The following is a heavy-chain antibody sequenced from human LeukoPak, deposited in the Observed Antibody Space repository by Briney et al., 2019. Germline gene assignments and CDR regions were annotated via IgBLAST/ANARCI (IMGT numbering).Heavy chain of an antibody. CDR3: AREGAVAAYLGEGFDY. D-gene: IGHD6-19*01. V-gene: IGHV4-34*01. Sequence: SETLSLTCAVYGGSFSGYYWSWIRQPPGKGLEWIGEINHSGSTNYNPSLKSRVTISVDTSKNQFSLKLSSVTAADTAVYYCAREGAVAAYLGEGFDYWGQGTLVTVSS. J-gene: IGHJ4*02. CDR2: INHSGST. CDR1: GGSFSGYY.